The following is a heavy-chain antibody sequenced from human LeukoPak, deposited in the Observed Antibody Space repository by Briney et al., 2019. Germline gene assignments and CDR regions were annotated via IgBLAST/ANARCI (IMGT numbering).Heavy chain of an antibody. CDR1: GASISSYY. J-gene: IGHJ4*02. Sequence: SETLSLTCSVSGASISSYYWSWIRQPPGKELEWIGYLFHSGSTNYNPSLKSRVTISVDTSKNQFSLKLNSVTAADTAVYYCARAGASYSFDYWGQGTLVTVSS. CDR2: LFHSGST. CDR3: ARAGASYSFDY. V-gene: IGHV4-59*01. D-gene: IGHD2-21*01.